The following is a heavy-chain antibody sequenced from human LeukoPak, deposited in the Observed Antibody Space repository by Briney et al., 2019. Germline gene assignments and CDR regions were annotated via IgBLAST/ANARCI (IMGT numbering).Heavy chain of an antibody. D-gene: IGHD5-12*01. CDR3: ARGGGNYYYYMDV. CDR1: GVSISSTSYY. V-gene: IGHV4-39*07. J-gene: IGHJ6*03. CDR2: IYHSGRT. Sequence: SETLSLTCTVSGVSISSTSYYWTWIRQAPGKGLEWIGSIYHSGRTYYNPSLKSRVTTSVDTSKNQFSLKLISVTAADTAVYYCARGGGNYYYYMDVWGKGTTVTISS.